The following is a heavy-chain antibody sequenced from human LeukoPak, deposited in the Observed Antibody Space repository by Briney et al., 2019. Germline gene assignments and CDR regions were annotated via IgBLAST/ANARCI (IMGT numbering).Heavy chain of an antibody. J-gene: IGHJ5*02. CDR1: GDSISGADYY. V-gene: IGHV4-30-4*01. D-gene: IGHD4-17*01. CDR2: VYYSEST. Sequence: ASETLSLTCTVSGDSISGADYYWSWIRQPPGKGLEWIAYVYYSESTYYNPSLKSRLTISVDTSKNQFSLKLNSVTAADTAVYYCARGGGGSSTVTTYWFDPWGQGALVTVSS. CDR3: ARGGGGSSTVTTYWFDP.